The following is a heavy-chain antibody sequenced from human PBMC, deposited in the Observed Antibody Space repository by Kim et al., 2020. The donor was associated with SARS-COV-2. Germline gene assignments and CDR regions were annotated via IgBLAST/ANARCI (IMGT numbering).Heavy chain of an antibody. V-gene: IGHV3-30*04. J-gene: IGHJ4*02. D-gene: IGHD4-17*01. CDR3: ARVYNDYDYGDYGLFDY. CDR2: ISYDGSNK. Sequence: GGSLRLSCAASGFTFSSYAMHWVRQAPGKGLEWVAVISYDGSNKYYADSVKGRFTISRDNSKNTLYLQMNSLRAEDTAVYYCARVYNDYDYGDYGLFDYWGQGTLVTVSS. CDR1: GFTFSSYA.